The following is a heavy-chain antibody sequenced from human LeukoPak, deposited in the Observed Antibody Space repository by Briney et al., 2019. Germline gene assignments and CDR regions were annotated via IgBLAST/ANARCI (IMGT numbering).Heavy chain of an antibody. Sequence: PGGSLRLSCAASGFTFNTFWMSWVRQTPGKGLEWVANIKEDGTKKYYVDSVKGRFTISRDNAENSLYLQMNSLRSEDSAVYYCATWAFYHGMDVWGQGTTVIVSS. V-gene: IGHV3-7*03. CDR1: GFTFNTFW. CDR2: IKEDGTKK. J-gene: IGHJ6*02. CDR3: ATWAFYHGMDV. D-gene: IGHD2/OR15-2a*01.